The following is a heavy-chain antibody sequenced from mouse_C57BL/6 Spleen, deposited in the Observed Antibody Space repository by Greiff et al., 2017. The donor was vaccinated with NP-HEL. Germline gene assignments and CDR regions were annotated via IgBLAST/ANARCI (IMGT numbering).Heavy chain of an antibody. D-gene: IGHD2-4*01. V-gene: IGHV5-17*01. J-gene: IGHJ4*01. CDR2: ISSGSSTI. CDR3: ARRDYDGGGDY. Sequence: EVMLVESGGGLVKPGGSLKLSCAASGFTFSDYGMHWVRQAPEKGLEWVAYISSGSSTIYYADTVKGRFTISRDNAKNTLFLQMTSLRSEDTAMYYCARRDYDGGGDYWGQGTSVTVSS. CDR1: GFTFSDYG.